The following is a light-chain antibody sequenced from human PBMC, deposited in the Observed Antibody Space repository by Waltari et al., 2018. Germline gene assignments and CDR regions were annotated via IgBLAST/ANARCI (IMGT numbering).Light chain of an antibody. J-gene: IGKJ1*01. CDR1: QTVLYRSSNKNY. CDR3: QQYYSTPLA. V-gene: IGKV4-1*01. Sequence: DIVMTQSPESLAVSLGERATLNCTSSQTVLYRSSNKNYLAWYQVRPGQPPKLLISWASTRQSGVPDRFSGSGSGTEFTLTLSSLQAEDVAVYYCQQYYSTPLAFGQGTKVEIK. CDR2: WAS.